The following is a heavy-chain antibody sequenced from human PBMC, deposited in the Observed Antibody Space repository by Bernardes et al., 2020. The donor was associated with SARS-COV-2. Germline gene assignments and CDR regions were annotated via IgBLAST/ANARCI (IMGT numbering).Heavy chain of an antibody. Sequence: ASVKVSCKASGYSFTAYDINWVRQAPGQGLEWMGWLNPNSGHTGYPQKFQGRVTVTRNTSINTAYLELNSLTSEDTAIYYCATSLNYGALFQHWGQGTLVTVSS. CDR2: LNPNSGHT. V-gene: IGHV1-8*01. D-gene: IGHD4-17*01. CDR1: GYSFTAYD. CDR3: ATSLNYGALFQH. J-gene: IGHJ1*01.